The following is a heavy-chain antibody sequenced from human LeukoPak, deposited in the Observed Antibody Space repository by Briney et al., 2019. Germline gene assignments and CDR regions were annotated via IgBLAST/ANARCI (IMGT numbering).Heavy chain of an antibody. CDR3: ARDAYYYDSSGYYSNWFDP. V-gene: IGHV4-59*01. CDR2: IYYSGST. J-gene: IGHJ5*02. CDR1: GGSISSYY. Sequence: PSETLSLTCTVSGGSISSYYWSWIRQPPGKGLEWIGYIYYSGSTIYNPSLKSRVTISVDTSKNQFSLKLSSVTAADTAVYYCARDAYYYDSSGYYSNWFDPWGQGTLVTVSS. D-gene: IGHD3-22*01.